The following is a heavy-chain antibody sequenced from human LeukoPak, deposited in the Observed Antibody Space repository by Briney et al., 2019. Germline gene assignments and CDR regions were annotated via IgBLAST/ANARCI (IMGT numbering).Heavy chain of an antibody. CDR2: IYDSGST. D-gene: IGHD3-3*01. CDR1: RGSISNWY. Sequence: SETLSLTCTVSRGSISNWYWSWIRQPAGQGLEWIGRIYDSGSTEYNPSLRSRVIMSVDTSKNEFSLKLSSVTAADTAVYYCARTTGHYLFDQWGQGTLVIVSS. CDR3: ARTTGHYLFDQ. J-gene: IGHJ4*02. V-gene: IGHV4-4*07.